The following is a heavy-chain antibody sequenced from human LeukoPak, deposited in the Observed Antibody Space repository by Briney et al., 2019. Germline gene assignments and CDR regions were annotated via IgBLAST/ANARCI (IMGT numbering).Heavy chain of an antibody. CDR3: AKDMGIWFGEWGAFDI. CDR1: GFTFDDYA. Sequence: GGSLRLSCAASGFTFDDYAMHWVRQAPGKGLEWVSGISWNSGSIGYADSVKGRFTISRDNAKNSLYLQMNSLRAEDTALYYCAKDMGIWFGEWGAFDIWGQGTMVTVSS. J-gene: IGHJ3*02. CDR2: ISWNSGSI. V-gene: IGHV3-9*01. D-gene: IGHD3-10*01.